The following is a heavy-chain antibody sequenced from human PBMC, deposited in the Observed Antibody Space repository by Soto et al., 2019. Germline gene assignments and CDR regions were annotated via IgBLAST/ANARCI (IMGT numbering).Heavy chain of an antibody. V-gene: IGHV4-4*02. Sequence: QVQLQESGPGLVKPSGTLSLTCAVSGTSISSNFWWSWVRQPPGKGLEWIGEAHPSGTTNYNPSLESRVTISVDKSNNQLSLNLNSLTAADTAVFFCARHVGVAGTRGFDYGGQGVLVAVSS. J-gene: IGHJ4*02. CDR3: ARHVGVAGTRGFDY. D-gene: IGHD6-19*01. CDR2: AHPSGTT. CDR1: GTSISSNFW.